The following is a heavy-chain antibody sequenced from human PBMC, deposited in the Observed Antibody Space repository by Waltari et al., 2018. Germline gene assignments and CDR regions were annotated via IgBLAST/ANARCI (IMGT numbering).Heavy chain of an antibody. CDR3: ARDYYYDSSGYYPHYYYYGMDV. Sequence: QVQLVESGGGVVQPGRSLRLSCASSAFTLSSYGMHWVRQAPGKGLEWVAVIWYDGSNKYYADSVKGRFTISRDNSKNTLYLQMNSLRAEDTAVYYCARDYYYDSSGYYPHYYYYGMDVWGQGTTVTVSS. CDR1: AFTLSSYG. J-gene: IGHJ6*02. D-gene: IGHD3-22*01. CDR2: IWYDGSNK. V-gene: IGHV3-33*01.